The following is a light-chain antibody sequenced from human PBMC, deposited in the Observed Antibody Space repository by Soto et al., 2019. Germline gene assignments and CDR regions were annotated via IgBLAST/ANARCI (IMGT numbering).Light chain of an antibody. Sequence: EIVLTQSPGTLSLSPGERATLSCRASQNVTSSYLAWYQQKPGQAPRLLIYGASSRATGIPDRFSGSGSGTDFTLAISGLEPEDSAVYYCQRITFGQGTRLEIK. V-gene: IGKV3-20*01. CDR1: QNVTSSY. J-gene: IGKJ5*01. CDR2: GAS. CDR3: QRIT.